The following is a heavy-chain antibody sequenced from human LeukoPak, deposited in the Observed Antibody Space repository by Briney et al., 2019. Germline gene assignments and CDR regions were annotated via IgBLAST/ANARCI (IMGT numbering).Heavy chain of an antibody. V-gene: IGHV1-8*01. Sequence: ASVKVSCKASGYTFTSYDINWVRQAPGQGLEWMGWMNPNSGNTGYAQKFQGRVTMTRNTSISTAYMELSSLRSEDTAMYYCARGGENYDSSGYSYKWFDPWGQGTLVTVSS. CDR2: MNPNSGNT. J-gene: IGHJ5*02. D-gene: IGHD3-22*01. CDR3: ARGGENYDSSGYSYKWFDP. CDR1: GYTFTSYD.